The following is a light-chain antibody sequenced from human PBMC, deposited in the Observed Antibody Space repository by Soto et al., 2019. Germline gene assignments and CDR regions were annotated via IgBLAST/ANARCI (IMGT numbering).Light chain of an antibody. CDR3: QHFGSSPPVT. CDR2: GAS. CDR1: QFTNGKY. Sequence: DIVLTQAPDNLSLSPGESATLSCRVSQFTNGKYVAWYQQRHGLPPRLLVYGASKRAPGIHDRFRGSGSGSEFTLTISAVEPEDFAVYFCQHFGSSPPVTFGQGTRLDIK. V-gene: IGKV3-20*01. J-gene: IGKJ5*01.